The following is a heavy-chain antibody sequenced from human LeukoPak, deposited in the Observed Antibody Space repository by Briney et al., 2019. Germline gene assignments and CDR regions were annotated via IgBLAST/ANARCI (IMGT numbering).Heavy chain of an antibody. V-gene: IGHV4-4*07. D-gene: IGHD3-10*01. Sequence: PSETLSLTCTVSGDSISSYYWSWIRQPAGKGLEWIGRIYTSGNTKYNPSLKSRVTMSLDTSKNQFSLKLNSVTAADTAVYYCARDHRGGYYGSDNWFDPWGQGTLVTVSS. J-gene: IGHJ5*02. CDR2: IYTSGNT. CDR3: ARDHRGGYYGSDNWFDP. CDR1: GDSISSYY.